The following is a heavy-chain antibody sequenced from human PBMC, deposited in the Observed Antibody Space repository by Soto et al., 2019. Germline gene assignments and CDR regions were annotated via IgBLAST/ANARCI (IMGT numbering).Heavy chain of an antibody. J-gene: IGHJ5*02. CDR1: GGFNSYS. Sequence: QVQLVQSGAEVKKPGSSVKVSCKGSGGFNSYSISWLRQAPGQGPEWMGGIIPIFATPTYAQKFQGRVTITADKSTSTAYMELSRLTSEDTAVYYCARGGPVIIPAATNWFDPWGQGTLVSVSS. V-gene: IGHV1-69*06. D-gene: IGHD2-2*01. CDR3: ARGGPVIIPAATNWFDP. CDR2: IIPIFATP.